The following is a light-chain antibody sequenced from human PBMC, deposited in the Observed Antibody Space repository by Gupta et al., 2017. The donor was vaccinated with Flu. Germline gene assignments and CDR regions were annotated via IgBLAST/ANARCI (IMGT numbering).Light chain of an antibody. CDR3: QQYGNGPPYT. CDR2: AAV. Sequence: ETVLTQSPGTLSLSPGATATLSCRASESVPNNYFAWYQRQPGQAPRPLIYAAVNRDTGIPERFSGSGCGRDFTLTISRREQEDFALYYCQQYGNGPPYTFGQGTKLEIK. CDR1: ESVPNNY. V-gene: IGKV3-20*01. J-gene: IGKJ2*01.